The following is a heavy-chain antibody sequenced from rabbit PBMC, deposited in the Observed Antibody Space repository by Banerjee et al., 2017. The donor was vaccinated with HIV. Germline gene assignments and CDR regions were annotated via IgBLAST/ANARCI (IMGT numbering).Heavy chain of an antibody. CDR2: IRTDVSSGSI. V-gene: IGHV1S40*01. Sequence: QSLEESGGDLVKPGASLTLTCTASGFSFSSSYHMCWVRQAPGKGLEWIACIRTDVSSGSIYYASWAKGRFTISKASSTTVTLQMTSLTAADTATYFCARDVSVNDYWILALWGPGTLVTVS. CDR3: ARDVSVNDYWILAL. J-gene: IGHJ4*01. CDR1: GFSFSSSYH. D-gene: IGHD3-3*01.